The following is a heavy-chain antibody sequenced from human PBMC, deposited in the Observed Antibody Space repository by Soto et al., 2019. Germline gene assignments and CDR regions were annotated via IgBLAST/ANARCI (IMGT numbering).Heavy chain of an antibody. J-gene: IGHJ3*02. CDR1: GFPFCDYY. Sequence: GSLKLSCATAGFPFCDYYMSRIHEAPGKGLEWVSYISSSGSTIYYADSVKGRFTISRDNAKNSLYLQMNSLRAEDTAVYYCARDRSGSPIGTVYCRVGSCRRTTAFDIWGQGR. CDR3: ARDRSGSPIGTVYCRVGSCRRTTAFDI. D-gene: IGHD2-15*01. CDR2: ISSSGSTI. V-gene: IGHV3-11*01.